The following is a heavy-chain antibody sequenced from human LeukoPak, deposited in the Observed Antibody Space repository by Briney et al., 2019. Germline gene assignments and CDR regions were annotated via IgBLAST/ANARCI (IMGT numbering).Heavy chain of an antibody. J-gene: IGHJ4*02. CDR3: ARDSDQRGSLFDY. Sequence: SETLSLTCTVSGGSISSYYWSWIRQPPGKGLEWIGYIYYSGSTNYNPSLKSRVTISVDTSKNQFSLKLSSVTAADTAVYYCARDSDQRGSLFDYWGQGTLVTVSS. V-gene: IGHV4-59*12. D-gene: IGHD1-26*01. CDR1: GGSISSYY. CDR2: IYYSGST.